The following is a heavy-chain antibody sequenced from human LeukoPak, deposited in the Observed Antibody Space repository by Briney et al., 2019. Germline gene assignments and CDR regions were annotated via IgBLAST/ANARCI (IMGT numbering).Heavy chain of an antibody. D-gene: IGHD7-27*01. J-gene: IGHJ4*02. CDR2: IYSGGSK. CDR3: ARGRTGDRILAIAF. V-gene: IGHV3-53*01. CDR1: GFTVSRKF. Sequence: GGSLRLSCAASGFTVSRKFMSWVRQAPGKGLEWVSVIYSGGSKFYADSVKGRFTISRDDSKNTLYLQMDSLRAEDKGVYYCARGRTGDRILAIAFWGEGTRVTVSS.